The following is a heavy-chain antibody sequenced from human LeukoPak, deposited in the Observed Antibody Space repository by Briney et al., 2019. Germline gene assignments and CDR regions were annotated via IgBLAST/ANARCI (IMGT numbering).Heavy chain of an antibody. Sequence: GESLKISCNGSGYSFTSYWIGWVRQMPGKGLEWMGIIYPGDSDTRHSPSFQGQVTISADKSISTAYLQWSSLKASDTAMYYCARRTVADTGGYYFDYWGQGTLVTVSS. D-gene: IGHD6-19*01. V-gene: IGHV5-51*01. J-gene: IGHJ4*02. CDR1: GYSFTSYW. CDR2: IYPGDSDT. CDR3: ARRTVADTGGYYFDY.